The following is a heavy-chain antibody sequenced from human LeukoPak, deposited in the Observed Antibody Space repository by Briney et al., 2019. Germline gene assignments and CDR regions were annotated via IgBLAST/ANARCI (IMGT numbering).Heavy chain of an antibody. CDR2: IYDSGST. CDR3: ALYSSSSDY. D-gene: IGHD6-6*01. Sequence: SETLSLTCTVSGGSTSSYYWSWIRQSPGKGLKWIGFIYDSGSTYYNPSLKSRVTISVDTSKNQFSLKLSSVTAADTAMYYCALYSSSSDYWGQGTLVTVSS. CDR1: GGSTSSYY. V-gene: IGHV4-59*12. J-gene: IGHJ4*02.